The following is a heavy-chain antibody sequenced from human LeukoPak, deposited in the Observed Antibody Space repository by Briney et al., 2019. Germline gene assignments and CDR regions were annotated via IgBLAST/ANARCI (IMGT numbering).Heavy chain of an antibody. J-gene: IGHJ1*01. CDR1: GGSISSYY. CDR2: IYYSGST. V-gene: IGHV4-59*12. Sequence: SETLSLTCTVSGGSISSYYWNWIRQPPGKGLEWIGYIYYSGSTNYNPSLKSRVTILVDTSKNQFSVNLNSVTAADTAFYYCARRRIPATITGSKLSSRFDTWGQGTLVTVSS. CDR3: ARRRIPATITGSKLSSRFDT. D-gene: IGHD5-12*01.